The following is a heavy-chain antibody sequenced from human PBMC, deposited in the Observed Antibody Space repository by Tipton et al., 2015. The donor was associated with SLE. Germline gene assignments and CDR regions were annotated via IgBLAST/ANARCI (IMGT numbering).Heavy chain of an antibody. CDR2: INHSGST. CDR1: GGSFSGYY. V-gene: IGHV4-34*01. D-gene: IGHD6-13*01. J-gene: IGHJ4*02. CDR3: ARHGFIRQQLDTLDY. Sequence: TLSLTCAVYGGSFSGYYWSWIRQPPGKGLEWIGEINHSGSTNYNPSLKSRVTISVDTSKNQFSLKLSSVTAADTAVYYCARHGFIRQQLDTLDYWGQGTLVTVSS.